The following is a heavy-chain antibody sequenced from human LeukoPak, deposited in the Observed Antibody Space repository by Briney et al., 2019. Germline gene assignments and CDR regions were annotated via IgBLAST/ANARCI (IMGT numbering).Heavy chain of an antibody. CDR3: ARDATVASSPNWFDP. CDR1: GFTLSDYG. D-gene: IGHD6-19*01. CDR2: ITRGSSTR. V-gene: IGHV3-48*01. J-gene: IGHJ5*02. Sequence: GGSLRLSCAASGFTLSDYGMHWVRQAPGKGLDWVSSITRGSSTRYYADSVKGRFTISRDDGKTSLYLHMNSLRVDDTAVYFCARDATVASSPNWFDPWGQGTLVTVSS.